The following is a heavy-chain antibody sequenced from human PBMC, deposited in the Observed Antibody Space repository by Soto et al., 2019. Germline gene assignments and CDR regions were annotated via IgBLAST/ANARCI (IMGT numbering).Heavy chain of an antibody. D-gene: IGHD4-17*01. Sequence: QVRLEESGPGLVKPSETLSLICSVSGGSVNNANYFWNWIRHHPENGLEWIGYIYYSGSTRYNPSFKTRATLSLDTSKNQFPLRLNSVTVADTAVYFCARDADYGGSRGGMDVWGRGTTVTVSS. CDR1: GGSVNNANYF. CDR2: IYYSGST. CDR3: ARDADYGGSRGGMDV. V-gene: IGHV4-31*03. J-gene: IGHJ6*02.